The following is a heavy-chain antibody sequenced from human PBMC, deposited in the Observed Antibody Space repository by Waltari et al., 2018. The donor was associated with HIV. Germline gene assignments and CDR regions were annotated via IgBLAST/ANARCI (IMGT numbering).Heavy chain of an antibody. CDR1: GGTFSPYA. CDR3: ARGGDYFYYMDV. V-gene: IGHV1-69*01. Sequence: QVQLVPSGAEVKKPGSSVKVSCKASGGTFSPYAFSWVRQAPGQGLEWMGGIIPIFGTTNYAQKFQGRLTITADESTTTAYMELSSLRPEDTAVYFCARGGDYFYYMDVWGEGTTVTVSS. J-gene: IGHJ6*03. CDR2: IIPIFGTT. D-gene: IGHD6-25*01.